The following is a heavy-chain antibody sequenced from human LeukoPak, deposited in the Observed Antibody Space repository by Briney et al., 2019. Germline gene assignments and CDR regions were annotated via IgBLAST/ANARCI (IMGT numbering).Heavy chain of an antibody. CDR3: AIDEPNYAPYDFDY. CDR1: RFTFINAW. V-gene: IGHV3-15*01. Sequence: GGSLRLXCAASRFTFINAWMNWVRQAPGKGLEWVGRIKSKADGETTDYAAPVKGRFTISRDDSNNMVYLQMSSLKVEDTAVYYCAIDEPNYAPYDFDYWGQGTLVTVSS. J-gene: IGHJ4*02. D-gene: IGHD4/OR15-4a*01. CDR2: IKSKADGETT.